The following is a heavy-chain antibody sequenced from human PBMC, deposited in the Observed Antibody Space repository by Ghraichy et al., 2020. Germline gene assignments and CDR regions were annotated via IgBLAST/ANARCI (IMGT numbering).Heavy chain of an antibody. Sequence: GGSLRLSCAASGFTFSSYAMSWVRQAPGKGLEWVSAISGSGGSTYYADSVKGRFTISRDNSKNTLYLQMNSLRAEDTAVYYCAKPVRGVNGGLNFDYWGQGTMVTVSS. D-gene: IGHD3-10*01. CDR2: ISGSGGST. CDR1: GFTFSSYA. CDR3: AKPVRGVNGGLNFDY. J-gene: IGHJ4*02. V-gene: IGHV3-23*01.